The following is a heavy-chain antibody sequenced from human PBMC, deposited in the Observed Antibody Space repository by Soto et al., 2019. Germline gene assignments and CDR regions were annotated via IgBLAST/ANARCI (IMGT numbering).Heavy chain of an antibody. CDR3: AKDITFDSSAYNY. V-gene: IGHV3-23*01. Sequence: EVQLLESGGGLVQPGGSLRRSCTASGFTFSTYGMSWVRQAPGKGLEWVSSLSGDGTTTYYIDSVKGRFTISRDNSRNTLSLQMNSLRTEDTAVYYCAKDITFDSSAYNYWGQGILVTVSS. CDR2: LSGDGTTT. J-gene: IGHJ4*02. CDR1: GFTFSTYG. D-gene: IGHD3-22*01.